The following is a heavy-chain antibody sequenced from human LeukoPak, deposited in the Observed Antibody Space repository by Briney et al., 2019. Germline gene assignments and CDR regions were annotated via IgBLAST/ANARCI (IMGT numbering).Heavy chain of an antibody. D-gene: IGHD3-10*01. J-gene: IGHJ3*02. CDR2: ISGSGGST. Sequence: GGSLRLSCAASGFTFSSYAMSWVRQAPGKGLEWVPAISGSGGSTYYADSVKGRFTISRDNSKNTLYLQMNSLRAEDTAVYYCAKVSLWFGELEAFDIWGQGTMVTVSS. CDR1: GFTFSSYA. V-gene: IGHV3-23*01. CDR3: AKVSLWFGELEAFDI.